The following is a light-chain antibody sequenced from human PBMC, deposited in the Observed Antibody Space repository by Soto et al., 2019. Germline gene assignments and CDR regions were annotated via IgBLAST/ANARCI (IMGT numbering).Light chain of an antibody. CDR1: QSISSY. CDR3: QQSYSTHIT. CDR2: AAS. J-gene: IGKJ3*01. V-gene: IGKV1-39*01. Sequence: DIQMTQSPSSLSASVGDRVTITCRASQSISSYLNWYQQKPGKAPKLLIYAASSLQSGVPSRFSGSGSETDFTLTISSLQPEDFATYYCQQSYSTHITFGPGTKVDIK.